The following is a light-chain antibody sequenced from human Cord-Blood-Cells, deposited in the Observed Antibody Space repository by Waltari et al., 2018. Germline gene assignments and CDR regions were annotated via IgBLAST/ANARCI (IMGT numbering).Light chain of an antibody. CDR2: DNN. CDR3: GTWDSSLSAGV. J-gene: IGLJ2*01. CDR1: SYNIGTNY. V-gene: IGLV1-51*01. Sequence: QSVLTQPPSVSAAPGQKVTIPCSGSSYNIGTNYVTWYQQLPGTAPKLLIYDNNKRPSGIPDRFSGSKSGTSATLGITGLQTGDEADYYCGTWDSSLSAGVFGGGTKLTVL.